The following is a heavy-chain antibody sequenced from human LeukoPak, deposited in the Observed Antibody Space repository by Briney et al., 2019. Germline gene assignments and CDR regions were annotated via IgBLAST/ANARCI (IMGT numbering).Heavy chain of an antibody. CDR2: ISGSGGSA. V-gene: IGHV3-23*01. CDR3: AKGDTTWELPPDS. D-gene: IGHD1-26*01. Sequence: GGSLRLSCAASGVTFSSYAMNWVRQAPGKGLEWVSAISGSGGSAYYADSVKGRVTISRDNSKSTVYLQMNSLRAEDTAVYYCAKGDTTWELPPDSWGQGTLVTVSS. CDR1: GVTFSSYA. J-gene: IGHJ4*02.